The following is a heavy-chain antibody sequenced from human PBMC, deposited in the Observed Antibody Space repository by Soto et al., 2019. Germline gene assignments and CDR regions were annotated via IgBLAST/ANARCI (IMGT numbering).Heavy chain of an antibody. CDR2: INHSGST. CDR1: GGSFSGSY. J-gene: IGHJ4*02. V-gene: IGHV4-34*01. D-gene: IGHD2-8*02. Sequence: QVQLQQWGAGLLKPSENLSLTCSVYGGSFSGSYWTWIRQPPGTGLEWIGEINHSGSTNYNPSLKSLVTISVDTSKNQFSLKLTSVTAADTAVYYCARDKITGLFDYWGQGTLVTVSS. CDR3: ARDKITGLFDY.